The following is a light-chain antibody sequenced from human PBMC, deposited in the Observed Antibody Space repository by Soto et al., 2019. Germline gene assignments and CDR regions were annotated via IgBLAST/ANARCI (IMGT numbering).Light chain of an antibody. Sequence: DIQMTQSPSTLSASVGDRVTITCRASQSISRWLAWHQQKPGKAPKLLIYKASSLESGVPSRFSGSGSETEFTLTISSLQPDDFATYYCQQYNSYSWTFGQGTKVEIK. V-gene: IGKV1-5*03. CDR1: QSISRW. CDR3: QQYNSYSWT. CDR2: KAS. J-gene: IGKJ1*01.